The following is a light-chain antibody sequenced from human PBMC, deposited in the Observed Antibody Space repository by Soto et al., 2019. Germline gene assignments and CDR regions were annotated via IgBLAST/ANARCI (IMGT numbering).Light chain of an antibody. J-gene: IGKJ2*01. CDR3: LQDYIYPYT. CDR2: AAS. CDR1: QDIRTD. V-gene: IGKV1-6*01. Sequence: ASQMTQSPSSLSASVGDRVTITCRASQDIRTDVAWYQQKPGKAPKLLIFAASSLQSGVSSRFSGSGSGTDFTLTISSLQPEDFATYYCLQDYIYPYTFGQGTKLEIK.